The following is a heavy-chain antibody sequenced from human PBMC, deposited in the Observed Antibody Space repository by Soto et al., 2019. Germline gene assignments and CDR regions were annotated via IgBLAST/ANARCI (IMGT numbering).Heavy chain of an antibody. CDR3: ARDAEAVITIYSGYYYYGMDV. Sequence: XSVKVSCKASGYTFTSYGIVWVRQAPGQGLEWLGWISAYNGNTNYAQKLQGRVTMTTDTSTSTAYMELRSLRSDDTAVYYCARDAEAVITIYSGYYYYGMDVWGQGTTVTVSS. D-gene: IGHD3-9*01. CDR2: ISAYNGNT. CDR1: GYTFTSYG. V-gene: IGHV1-18*01. J-gene: IGHJ6*02.